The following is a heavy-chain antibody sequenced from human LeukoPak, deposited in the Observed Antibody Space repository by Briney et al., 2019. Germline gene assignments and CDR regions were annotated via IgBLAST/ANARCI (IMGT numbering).Heavy chain of an antibody. J-gene: IGHJ5*02. CDR2: IYPGDSDT. V-gene: IGHV5-51*01. CDR3: ARGYGGGIWEEINWFDP. D-gene: IGHD1-26*01. Sequence: GESLKISCKGSGYSFTSYWIGWVRQMPGKGLEWTGIIYPGDSDTRYSPSFQGQVTISADKSIRTAYLQWSSLKASDTAMYYCARGYGGGIWEEINWFDPWGQGTLVTVSS. CDR1: GYSFTSYW.